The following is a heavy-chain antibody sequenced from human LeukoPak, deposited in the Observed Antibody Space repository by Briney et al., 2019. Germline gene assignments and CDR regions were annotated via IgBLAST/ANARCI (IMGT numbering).Heavy chain of an antibody. J-gene: IGHJ4*02. D-gene: IGHD1-26*01. CDR2: IIPIFGAA. CDR3: AREISSGSYDY. V-gene: IGHV1-69*13. CDR1: GGTFSSYA. Sequence: SVKVSCKASGGTFSSYAISWARQAPGQGLEWMGGIIPIFGAANYAQKFQGRVTITADESTSTAYMELSSLRSEDTAVYYCAREISSGSYDYWGQETLVTVSS.